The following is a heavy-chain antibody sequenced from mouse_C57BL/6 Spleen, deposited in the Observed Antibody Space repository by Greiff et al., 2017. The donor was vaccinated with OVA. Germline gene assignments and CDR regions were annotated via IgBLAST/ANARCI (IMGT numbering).Heavy chain of an antibody. CDR1: GYTFTSYG. CDR3: ARKDDGYYLYWYFDV. CDR2: IYPRSGNT. Sequence: QVQLQQSGAELARPGASVKLSCKASGYTFTSYGISWVKQRTGQGLEWIGEIYPRSGNTYYNEKFKGKATLTADKSSSTAYMELRSLTSEDSAVYFCARKDDGYYLYWYFDVWGTGTTVTVSS. V-gene: IGHV1-81*01. J-gene: IGHJ1*03. D-gene: IGHD2-3*01.